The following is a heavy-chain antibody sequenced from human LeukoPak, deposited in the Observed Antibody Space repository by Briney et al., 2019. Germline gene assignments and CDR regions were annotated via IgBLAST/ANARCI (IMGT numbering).Heavy chain of an antibody. CDR3: ARHQRDYDFWSGYNPSYYFDY. J-gene: IGHJ4*02. Sequence: GEALKISWKGSGYSFTSYWIGRVRQVPGKGLEWVGIIYPGDSDTRYRPSFQGPVTISPDKSISTAYLQWSSLKALDTAMYYCARHQRDYDFWSGYNPSYYFDYWGQGTLVTVSS. CDR2: IYPGDSDT. V-gene: IGHV5-51*01. CDR1: GYSFTSYW. D-gene: IGHD3-3*01.